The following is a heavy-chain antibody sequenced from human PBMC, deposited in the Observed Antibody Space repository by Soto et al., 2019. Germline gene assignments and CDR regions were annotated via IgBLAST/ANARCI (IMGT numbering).Heavy chain of an antibody. CDR3: AKGGGTWPFDY. Sequence: PWGALRVSCASSVFTFSFYAMTWVRQAPGKGLDWVSTISHSGGSTYYADSVKGRFTISRDNSKNTLYLQMNSLRAEDTAVYYCAKGGGTWPFDYWGQGTMVTVSS. V-gene: IGHV3-23*01. J-gene: IGHJ4*02. CDR1: VFTFSFYA. CDR2: ISHSGGST. D-gene: IGHD3-3*01.